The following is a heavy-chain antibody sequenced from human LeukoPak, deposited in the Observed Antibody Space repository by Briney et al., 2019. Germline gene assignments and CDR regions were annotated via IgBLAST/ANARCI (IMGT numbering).Heavy chain of an antibody. CDR3: ARVGPTVTTLDY. V-gene: IGHV3-21*01. CDR1: GFTFSSYS. CDR2: ISSSSSYI. D-gene: IGHD4-17*01. Sequence: GGSLRLSCAASGFTFSSYSMNWVRQAPGKGLEWVSSISSSSSYIYYADSVKGRFTISRDNAKNSLYLQMNSLRAEDTAVYYCARVGPTVTTLDYWGQGTLVTVSS. J-gene: IGHJ4*02.